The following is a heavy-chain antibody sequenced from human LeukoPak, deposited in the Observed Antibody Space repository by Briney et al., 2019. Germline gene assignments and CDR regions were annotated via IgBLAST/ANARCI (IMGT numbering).Heavy chain of an antibody. D-gene: IGHD3-22*01. CDR2: MNPNSGNT. J-gene: IGHJ3*02. Sequence: ASVKVSCKASGYTFTSYDINWVRQASGQGLEWMGWMNPNSGNTGYAQKFQGRVTMTRNTSISTAYMELSSLRSEDTAVYYCARGDDSSATDAFDIWGQGTMVTVSS. V-gene: IGHV1-8*01. CDR3: ARGDDSSATDAFDI. CDR1: GYTFTSYD.